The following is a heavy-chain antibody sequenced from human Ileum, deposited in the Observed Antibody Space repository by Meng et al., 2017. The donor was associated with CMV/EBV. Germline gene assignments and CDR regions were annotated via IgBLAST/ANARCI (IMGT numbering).Heavy chain of an antibody. CDR2: ISSGGTYR. Sequence: GESLKISCAGSGFTFSTYEMNWIRQGPGKGLEWVSYISSGGTYRDYTGSVKGRFTISRDDANNRLYLQMNSLRAEDTAVYYCAREPPDISISGTRPVSDYWGQGTLVTVSS. CDR1: GFTFSTYE. CDR3: AREPPDISISGTRPVSDY. V-gene: IGHV3-48*03. D-gene: IGHD2-2*01. J-gene: IGHJ4*02.